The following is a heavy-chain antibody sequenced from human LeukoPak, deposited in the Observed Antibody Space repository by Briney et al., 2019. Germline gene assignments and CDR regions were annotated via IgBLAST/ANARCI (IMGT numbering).Heavy chain of an antibody. J-gene: IGHJ5*02. CDR1: GFTVSSNY. CDR3: ARDLIKAYSSSSNWFDP. D-gene: IGHD6-6*01. CDR2: IYSGGST. V-gene: IGHV3-66*01. Sequence: GGSLRLSCAASGFTVSSNYMTWVRQAPGKGLEWVSIIYSGGSTYYADSVKGRFTISRDSSKNNVYLQMNSLRAEGTAVYYCARDLIKAYSSSSNWFDPWGQGTLVTVSS.